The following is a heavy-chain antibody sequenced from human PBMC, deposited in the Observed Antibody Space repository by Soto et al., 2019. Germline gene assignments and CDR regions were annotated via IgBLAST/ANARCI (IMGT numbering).Heavy chain of an antibody. J-gene: IGHJ4*02. CDR3: ATGLLAAAPLNY. CDR1: GVTFSDYA. D-gene: IGHD6-13*01. CDR2: IIRLSASA. Sequence: QVQLVQSGAEVKKPGSSVKVSCRASGVTFSDYAISWVRQAPGQGLEWMGGIIRLSASAKFAQKFQGRVTITADKSTRTAYMELTSVRSEDTAVYYCATGLLAAAPLNYWGQGTLVTVSS. V-gene: IGHV1-69*06.